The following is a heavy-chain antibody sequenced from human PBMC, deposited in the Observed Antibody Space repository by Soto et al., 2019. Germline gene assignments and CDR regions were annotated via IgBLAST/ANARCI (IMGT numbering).Heavy chain of an antibody. V-gene: IGHV1-18*01. CDR2: ISAYNGNT. CDR3: ARDKQTYYYDSSGYTPFDY. Sequence: VKVSCKASGYTFTSYGISWVRHAPGQGLEWMGWISAYNGNTNYAQKLQGRVTMTTDTSTSTAYMELRSLRPDDTAVYYCARDKQTYYYDSSGYTPFDYWGQGTLVTVSS. CDR1: GYTFTSYG. D-gene: IGHD3-22*01. J-gene: IGHJ4*02.